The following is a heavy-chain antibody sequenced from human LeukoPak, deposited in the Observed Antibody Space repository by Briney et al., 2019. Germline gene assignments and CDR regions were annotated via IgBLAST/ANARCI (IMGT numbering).Heavy chain of an antibody. CDR3: ARDQGLTAPPPYGLDV. J-gene: IGHJ6*02. CDR1: GGTLSSSA. D-gene: IGHD5-18*01. Sequence: SVNVSCKTSGGTLSSSAITWVRQAPGQGLEWMGRIIPVLNITRYTQKFQGRVTITADTSTSTVYMELSSLRSEETAVYYCARDQGLTAPPPYGLDVWGQGTTVIVSS. V-gene: IGHV1-69*04. CDR2: IIPVLNIT.